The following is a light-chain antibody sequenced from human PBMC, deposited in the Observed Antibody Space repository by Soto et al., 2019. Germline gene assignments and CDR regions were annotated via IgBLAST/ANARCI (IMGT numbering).Light chain of an antibody. J-gene: IGKJ1*01. Sequence: DIQMTQSPSTLSASVGDTVTITCRASQTISVWLAWYAQRTEKAPSLLIFDASTLESGVPSRFSGSGSGTTFTLTISSLQSDDFATYYCLQYNGYYRTFGQGTKVDIK. V-gene: IGKV1-5*01. CDR2: DAS. CDR1: QTISVW. CDR3: LQYNGYYRT.